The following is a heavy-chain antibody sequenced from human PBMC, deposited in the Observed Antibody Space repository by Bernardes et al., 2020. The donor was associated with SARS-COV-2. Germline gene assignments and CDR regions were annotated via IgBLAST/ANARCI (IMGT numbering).Heavy chain of an antibody. CDR1: GFTVSSNY. Sequence: GGSLRLSCAASGFTVSSNYMGWVRQAPGKGLEWVSVIYRGGSTNYADSVKGRFSISRDNSKNTLLLQMNSLRVEDTAVYYCASRMATSWRFDYWGQGTLVTVSS. D-gene: IGHD5-12*01. V-gene: IGHV3-66*02. CDR3: ASRMATSWRFDY. CDR2: IYRGGST. J-gene: IGHJ4*02.